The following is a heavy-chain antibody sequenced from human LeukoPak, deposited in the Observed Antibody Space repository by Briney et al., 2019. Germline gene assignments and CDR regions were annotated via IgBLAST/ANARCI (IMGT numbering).Heavy chain of an antibody. J-gene: IGHJ4*02. CDR1: GYTFTSYG. Sequence: ASVKVSCKASGYTFTSYGISWVRQAPGQGLEWMGWISAYNGNTNYAQKLQGRVTMTTDTSTSTAYMELRSLRSDDTAVYYCARDFYYDSSGYYLHWGQGTLVTVSS. CDR2: ISAYNGNT. D-gene: IGHD3-22*01. V-gene: IGHV1-18*01. CDR3: ARDFYYDSSGYYLH.